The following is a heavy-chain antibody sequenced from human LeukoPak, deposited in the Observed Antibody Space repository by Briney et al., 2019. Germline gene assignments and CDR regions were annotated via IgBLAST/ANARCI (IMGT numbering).Heavy chain of an antibody. CDR3: ARGGSGWSHFDY. CDR2: IYYSGST. J-gene: IGHJ4*02. Sequence: SETLSLTCTVSGGSISSYYWSWIRQPPGKGLEWIGYIYYSGSTNYNPSLKRRVTISVDTSKNQFSLKVSSVTAADTAVYYCARGGSGWSHFDYWGQGTLVTVSS. CDR1: GGSISSYY. V-gene: IGHV4-59*01. D-gene: IGHD6-19*01.